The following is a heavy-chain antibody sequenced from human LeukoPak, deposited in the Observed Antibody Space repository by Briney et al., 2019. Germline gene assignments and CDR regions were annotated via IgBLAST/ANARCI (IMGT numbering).Heavy chain of an antibody. CDR1: GFTFRNYA. CDR2: ISGSGGST. Sequence: TGGSLRLSCAPSGFTFRNYAMSWARQAPGKGLEWVSAISGSGGSTSYADSVKGGFTISRDNAKNTQYLQMNSMRAEDTATLYCAKVHTSGRYPLDYWGQGTLVTVSS. CDR3: AKVHTSGRYPLDY. V-gene: IGHV3-23*01. D-gene: IGHD6-19*01. J-gene: IGHJ4*02.